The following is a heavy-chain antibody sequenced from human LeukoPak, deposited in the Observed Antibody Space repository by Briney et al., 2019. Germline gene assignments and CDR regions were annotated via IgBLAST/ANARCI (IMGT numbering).Heavy chain of an antibody. CDR2: ISGSGGST. V-gene: IGHV3-23*01. CDR1: GFTFSSYA. D-gene: IGHD3-22*01. Sequence: GGSLRLSCAASGFTFSSYAMSWVRQAPGKGLEWVSAISGSGGSTYYADSVKGRFTISRDNAKNSLYLQMNSLRAEDTALYYCARSYDTSGYYYVGAGYWGQGTLVTVSS. CDR3: ARSYDTSGYYYVGAGY. J-gene: IGHJ4*02.